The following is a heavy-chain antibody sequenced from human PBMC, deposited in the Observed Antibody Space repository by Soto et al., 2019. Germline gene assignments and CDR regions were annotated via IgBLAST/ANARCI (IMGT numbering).Heavy chain of an antibody. CDR3: ASWMYYDILTGYHIDY. Sequence: SETLSPTCTVSGGSVSSGSYYWSWIRQPPGKGLEWIGYIYYSGSTNYNPSLKSRVTISVDTSKNQFSLKLSSVTAADTAVYYCASWMYYDILTGYHIDYWGQGTLVTVSS. V-gene: IGHV4-61*01. CDR1: GGSVSSGSYY. J-gene: IGHJ4*02. D-gene: IGHD3-9*01. CDR2: IYYSGST.